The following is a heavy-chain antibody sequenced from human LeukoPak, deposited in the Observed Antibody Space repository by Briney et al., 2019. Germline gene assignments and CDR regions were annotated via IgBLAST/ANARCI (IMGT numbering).Heavy chain of an antibody. CDR3: ARASYYDFWSGYYKPDDAFDI. Sequence: SETLSLTCAVYGGSFSGYYWSWIRQPPGKGLEWIGEINHSGSTNYNPSLKSRVTISVDTSKNQFSLKLSSVTAADTAVYYCARASYYDFWSGYYKPDDAFDIWGQGTMVTVSS. V-gene: IGHV4-34*01. CDR2: INHSGST. D-gene: IGHD3-3*01. CDR1: GGSFSGYY. J-gene: IGHJ3*02.